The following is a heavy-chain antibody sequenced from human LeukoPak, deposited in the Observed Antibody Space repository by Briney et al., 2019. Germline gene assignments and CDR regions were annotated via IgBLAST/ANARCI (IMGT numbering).Heavy chain of an antibody. Sequence: SETLSLTCSVSGGSISSYYWSWIRQPPGKGLEWIGYIYYSGSTNYNPSLKSRVTISVDTSKNQFSLKLSSVTAADTAVYYCARQSFTIFGVVTNFDYWGQGTLVTVSS. D-gene: IGHD3-3*01. V-gene: IGHV4-59*08. CDR2: IYYSGST. J-gene: IGHJ4*02. CDR1: GGSISSYY. CDR3: ARQSFTIFGVVTNFDY.